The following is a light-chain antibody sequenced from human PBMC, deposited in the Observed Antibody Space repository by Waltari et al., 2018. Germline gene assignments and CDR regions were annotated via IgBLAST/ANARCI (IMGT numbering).Light chain of an antibody. CDR2: RAS. CDR3: QQYNSFPWT. CDR1: QSVNTW. V-gene: IGKV1-5*03. Sequence: IQMTQSPSTLSASAGDRVVITCRASQSVNTWLAWYQQGPRKAPNLLIYRASSLQSGVPSRFSGRGSGTEFTLTINSLQPDDFASYYCQQYNSFPWTFGQGTKVEIK. J-gene: IGKJ1*01.